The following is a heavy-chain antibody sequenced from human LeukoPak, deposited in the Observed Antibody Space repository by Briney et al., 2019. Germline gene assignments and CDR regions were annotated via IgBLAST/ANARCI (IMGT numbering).Heavy chain of an antibody. J-gene: IGHJ5*02. V-gene: IGHV1-8*02. CDR3: ARAYCSSTSCLNWFDP. CDR1: GYTFTSYD. Sequence: ASVKVSCKASGYTFTSYDINWVRQATGQGLEWMGWMNPNSGSTSYAQKFQGRVTMTRDMPTSTVYMELSSLRSEDTAVYYCARAYCSSTSCLNWFDPWGQGTLVTVSS. CDR2: MNPNSGST. D-gene: IGHD2-2*01.